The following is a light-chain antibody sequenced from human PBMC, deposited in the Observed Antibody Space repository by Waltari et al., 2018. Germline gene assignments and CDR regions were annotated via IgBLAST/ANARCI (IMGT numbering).Light chain of an antibody. J-gene: IGLJ2*01. CDR1: KIGTQS. CDR3: QVWDSTSDPL. Sequence: SYVVTQPPSVSVAPGQTARITCAGDKIGTQSVHWYQQKPGQAPVLVMYDDTDRPSGIPERFSGSRSGNTATLTSRRVEAGDEADYYSQVWDSTSDPLFGVGTKLTVL. V-gene: IGLV3-21*02. CDR2: DDT.